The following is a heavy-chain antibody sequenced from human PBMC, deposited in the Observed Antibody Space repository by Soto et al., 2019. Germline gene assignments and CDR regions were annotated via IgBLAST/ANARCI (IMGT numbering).Heavy chain of an antibody. V-gene: IGHV4-30-2*01. Sequence: PSETLSLTCAVSGGSISSGGYSWSWIRQPPGKGLEWIGYIYHSGSTYYNPSLKSRVTISVDRSKNQFSLKLSSVTAADTAVYYCARDSRKYSYGLDYWGQGTLVTVSS. CDR1: GGSISSGGYS. CDR3: ARDSRKYSYGLDY. J-gene: IGHJ4*02. D-gene: IGHD5-18*01. CDR2: IYHSGST.